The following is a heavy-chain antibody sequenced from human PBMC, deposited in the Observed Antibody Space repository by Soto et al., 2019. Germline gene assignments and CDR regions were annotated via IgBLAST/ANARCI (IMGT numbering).Heavy chain of an antibody. CDR3: ATLLRYFDWPYPGDY. CDR1: GGSISSSSYY. V-gene: IGHV4-39*01. CDR2: IYYSGST. D-gene: IGHD3-9*01. Sequence: PSETLSLTCTVSGGSISSSSYYWGWIRQPPGKGLEWIGSIYYSGSTYYNPSLKSRVTISVDTSKNQFSLKLSSVTAADTAVYYCATLLRYFDWPYPGDYWGQGTLVTVSS. J-gene: IGHJ4*02.